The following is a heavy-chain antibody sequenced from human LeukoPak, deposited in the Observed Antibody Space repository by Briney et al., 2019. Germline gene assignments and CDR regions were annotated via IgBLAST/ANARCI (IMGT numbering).Heavy chain of an antibody. V-gene: IGHV3-53*01. CDR3: ARNILFAFDI. J-gene: IGHJ3*02. Sequence: GGSLRLSCAASGFTFSSYWMHWVRQAPGKGLGWVSIIYNDGSTYYADSMKGRFTISRDNSKNTLYLQVNSLRAKDTAMYYCARNILFAFDIWGQGTMVTVSS. CDR1: GFTFSSYW. CDR2: IYNDGST. D-gene: IGHD2/OR15-2a*01.